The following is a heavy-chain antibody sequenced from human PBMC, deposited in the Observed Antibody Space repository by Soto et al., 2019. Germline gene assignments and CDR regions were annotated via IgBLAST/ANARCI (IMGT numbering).Heavy chain of an antibody. CDR3: ARGIAARPGREGFTAVVAATNAHYYYGMDV. J-gene: IGHJ6*02. D-gene: IGHD6-6*01. V-gene: IGHV1-69*13. CDR2: IIPIFGTA. Sequence: SVKVSCKASGGTFSSYAISWVRQAPGQGLEWMGGIIPIFGTANYAQKFQGRVTITADESTSTAYMELSSLRSEDTAVYYCARGIAARPGREGFTAVVAATNAHYYYGMDVWGHGTTVTVS. CDR1: GGTFSSYA.